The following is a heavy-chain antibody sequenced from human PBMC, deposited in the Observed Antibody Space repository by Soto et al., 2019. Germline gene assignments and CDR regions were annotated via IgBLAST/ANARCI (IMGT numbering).Heavy chain of an antibody. CDR2: IDPSDSYT. Sequence: GESLKISCKGSGYSFTSYWISWVRQMPGKGLEWMGRIDPSDSYTNYSPSFQGHVTISADKSISTAYLRWSSLKASDTAMYYCARSSGDSSSWYGTFYYYYGMDVWGQGTTVTVSS. D-gene: IGHD6-13*01. CDR3: ARSSGDSSSWYGTFYYYYGMDV. CDR1: GYSFTSYW. J-gene: IGHJ6*02. V-gene: IGHV5-10-1*01.